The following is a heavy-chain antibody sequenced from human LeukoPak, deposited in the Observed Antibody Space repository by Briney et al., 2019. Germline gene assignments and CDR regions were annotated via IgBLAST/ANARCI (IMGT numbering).Heavy chain of an antibody. CDR1: GGSISSYY. Sequence: PSGTLSLTCTVSGGSISSYYWSWIRQPPGKGLEWIGYIYYSGSTNYNPSLKSRVTISVDTSKNQFSLKLSSVTAADTAVYYCARDRDSSGLRDFDLWGRGTLVTVSS. CDR3: ARDRDSSGLRDFDL. D-gene: IGHD3-22*01. CDR2: IYYSGST. J-gene: IGHJ2*01. V-gene: IGHV4-59*01.